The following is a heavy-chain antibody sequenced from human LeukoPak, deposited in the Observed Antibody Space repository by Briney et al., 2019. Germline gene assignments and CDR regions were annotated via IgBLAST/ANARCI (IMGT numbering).Heavy chain of an antibody. CDR3: AKAYNYGSGSYYSFFDN. CDR1: LFTFSNYA. D-gene: IGHD3-10*01. J-gene: IGHJ4*02. Sequence: GGSLRLSCAASLFTFSNYAMTWVRQAPRKGLEWVSTINPSGGDTYYADSVRGRFTISRDNSKKTLYLQMDSLRAEDTAVYFCAKAYNYGSGSYYSFFDNWGQGTLVTVSS. V-gene: IGHV3-23*01. CDR2: INPSGGDT.